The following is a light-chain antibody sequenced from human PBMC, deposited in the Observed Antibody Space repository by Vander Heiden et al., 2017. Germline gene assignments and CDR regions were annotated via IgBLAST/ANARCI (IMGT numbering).Light chain of an antibody. V-gene: IGKV1-5*03. CDR3: QQYDSNSQT. J-gene: IGKJ1*01. CDR2: KAS. Sequence: DIQMTQSPSTLSASVGDRVTITCRASQRISTWLAWYQQKPGKAPRLLIYKASSLESGVPSRFSGSGSGTEFTLTISSLQHDDFATYYCQQYDSNSQTFGQGTKVESK. CDR1: QRISTW.